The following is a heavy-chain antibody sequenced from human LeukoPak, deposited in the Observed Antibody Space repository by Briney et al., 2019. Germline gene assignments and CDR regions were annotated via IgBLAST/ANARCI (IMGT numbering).Heavy chain of an antibody. CDR1: GFTFDDYA. CDR2: ISGSGGST. J-gene: IGHJ4*02. Sequence: GGSLRLSCAASGFTFDDYAMHWVRQAPGKGLEWVSAISGSGGSTYYADSVKGRFTISRDNSKNTLYLQMNSLRAEDTAVYYCAKGKEGSTSCYDYWGQGTLVTVSS. D-gene: IGHD2-2*01. V-gene: IGHV3-23*01. CDR3: AKGKEGSTSCYDY.